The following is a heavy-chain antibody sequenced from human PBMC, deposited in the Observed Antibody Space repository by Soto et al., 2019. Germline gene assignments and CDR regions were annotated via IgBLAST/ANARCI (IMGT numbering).Heavy chain of an antibody. J-gene: IGHJ4*02. CDR3: ATMGTPVTGLYYFDD. Sequence: SETLSLTCTVSGGSISSYYWSWIRQPPGKGLEWIGYIYYSGSTNYNPSLKSRVTISVDTSKNQFSLKLSSVTAADTAVYYCATMGTPVTGLYYFDDWGQGTLVTVSS. CDR1: GGSISSYY. D-gene: IGHD4-17*01. V-gene: IGHV4-59*01. CDR2: IYYSGST.